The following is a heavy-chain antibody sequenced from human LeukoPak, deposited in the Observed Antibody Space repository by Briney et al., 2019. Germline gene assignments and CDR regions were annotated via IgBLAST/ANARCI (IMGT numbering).Heavy chain of an antibody. CDR3: AREAGSSGHECFDY. Sequence: GGSLRLSCAASGFTFDDYAMHWVRQAPGKGLEWVSGISWNSGSIGYADSVKGRFTISRDNAKNSLYLQMNSLRAEDTAVYYCAREAGSSGHECFDYWGQGTLVTVSS. J-gene: IGHJ4*02. V-gene: IGHV3-9*01. D-gene: IGHD6-19*01. CDR1: GFTFDDYA. CDR2: ISWNSGSI.